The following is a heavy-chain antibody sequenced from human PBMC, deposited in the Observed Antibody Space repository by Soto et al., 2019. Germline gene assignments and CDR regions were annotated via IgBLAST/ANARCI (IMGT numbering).Heavy chain of an antibody. CDR1: GFTFSSYA. V-gene: IGHV3-23*01. J-gene: IGHJ6*02. D-gene: IGHD2-21*02. Sequence: GGSLRLSCAASGFTFSSYAMSWVRQAPGKGLEWVSAISGSGGSTYYADSVKGRFTISRDNSKNTLYLQMNSLRAEDTAVYYCAKGGDYDYYYGMDVWGQGTTVTVSS. CDR2: ISGSGGST. CDR3: AKGGDYDYYYGMDV.